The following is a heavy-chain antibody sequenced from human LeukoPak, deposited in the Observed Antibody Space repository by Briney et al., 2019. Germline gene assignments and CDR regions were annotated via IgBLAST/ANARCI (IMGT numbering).Heavy chain of an antibody. CDR1: GYTFTSYG. CDR3: ARVMGPIVVVPAAMPEYYYYGMDV. J-gene: IGHJ6*02. CDR2: ISAYNGNT. V-gene: IGHV1-18*01. Sequence: APVKVSCKASGYTFTSYGISWVRQAPGQGLEWMGWISAYNGNTNYAQKLQGRVTMTTDTSTSTAYMELRSLRSDDTAVYYCARVMGPIVVVPAAMPEYYYYGMDVWGQGTTVTVSS. D-gene: IGHD2-2*01.